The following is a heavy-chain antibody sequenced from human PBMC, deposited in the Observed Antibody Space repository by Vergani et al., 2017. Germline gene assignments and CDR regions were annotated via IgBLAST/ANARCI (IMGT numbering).Heavy chain of an antibody. V-gene: IGHV3-30*02. CDR1: GFTFSHYG. D-gene: IGHD3-10*01. J-gene: IGHJ4*02. CDR2: IRSDGSNK. Sequence: QVQLVESGGGVVQPGGFLRLSCAASGFTFSHYGMSWVRQAPGKGLDWVAFIRSDGSNKYYVESVKGRFAISRDNSKNTLSLQMNSLRAEDTAVYYCAKAEYGSGTYPAWALDSWGQGALVTVSS. CDR3: AKAEYGSGTYPAWALDS.